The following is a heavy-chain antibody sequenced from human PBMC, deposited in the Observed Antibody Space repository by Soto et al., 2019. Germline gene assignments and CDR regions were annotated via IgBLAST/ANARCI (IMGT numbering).Heavy chain of an antibody. Sequence: DVQLVESGGGLVQPGGSLTVSCAASGFTFSDHWMSWVRQAPGKGLEFVANIKRDGTYIFYVDSVRGRFTISRDNANNALYLQMSRLRAEDTAVYYCTRGYCPGGSCYYEYYFDQWGQGTLVTVSS. CDR1: GFTFSDHW. D-gene: IGHD2-15*01. V-gene: IGHV3-7*03. CDR3: TRGYCPGGSCYYEYYFDQ. J-gene: IGHJ4*02. CDR2: IKRDGTYI.